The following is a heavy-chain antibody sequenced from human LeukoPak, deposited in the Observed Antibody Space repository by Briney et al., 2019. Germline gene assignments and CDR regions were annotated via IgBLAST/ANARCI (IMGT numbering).Heavy chain of an antibody. CDR1: GFTVNKYG. V-gene: IGHV3-30*02. CDR2: IRFDGGNE. Sequence: GGSLRLSCAASGFTVNKYGMHWVRQAPGKGLEWVSFIRFDGGNEYYAESVKGRFTVSRDNSKNTLYLQMNRLRAEDSALYYWARGDFRGYYGRDQFDFWGQGTLVTVSS. D-gene: IGHD4-17*01. J-gene: IGHJ4*02. CDR3: ARGDFRGYYGRDQFDF.